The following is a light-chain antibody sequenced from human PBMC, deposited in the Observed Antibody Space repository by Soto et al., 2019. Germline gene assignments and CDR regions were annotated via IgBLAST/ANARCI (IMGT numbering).Light chain of an antibody. J-gene: IGKJ5*01. CDR1: QSISNY. V-gene: IGKV1-39*01. CDR2: AAS. CDR3: QQTYNTPIT. Sequence: DIQMTQSPSSLSAFAGDRVTITCRASQSISNYLNWYQQKPGKAPNLLIYAASSVQSGVPSRFSCSGSGTDFTLTIRSLRPVDFATYYCQQTYNTPITFGQGTRLEIK.